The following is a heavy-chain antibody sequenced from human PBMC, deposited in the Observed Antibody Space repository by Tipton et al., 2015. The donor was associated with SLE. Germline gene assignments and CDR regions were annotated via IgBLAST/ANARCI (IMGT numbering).Heavy chain of an antibody. V-gene: IGHV3-48*04. CDR3: ARGRTEFDY. Sequence: SLRLSCAASGFTFSSHSMNWVRQAPGKGLEWVSYISSSGSTIYYADSVKGRFTISRDNAKNSLYLQMNSLRAEDTAVYYCARGRTEFDYWGQGTLVTVSS. CDR1: GFTFSSHS. D-gene: IGHD1-14*01. CDR2: ISSSGSTI. J-gene: IGHJ4*02.